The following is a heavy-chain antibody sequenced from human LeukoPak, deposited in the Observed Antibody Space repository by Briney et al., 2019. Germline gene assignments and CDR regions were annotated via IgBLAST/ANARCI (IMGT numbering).Heavy chain of an antibody. J-gene: IGHJ6*02. Sequence: SVKVSCKASRGTFSSYAISCVRQALGQGLEWMGRIIPILGIANYAQKFQGRVTITADKSTSTAYMELSSLRSEDTAVYYCARPLWFGELSSYYGMDVWGQGTTVTVSS. V-gene: IGHV1-69*04. D-gene: IGHD3-10*01. CDR2: IIPILGIA. CDR1: RGTFSSYA. CDR3: ARPLWFGELSSYYGMDV.